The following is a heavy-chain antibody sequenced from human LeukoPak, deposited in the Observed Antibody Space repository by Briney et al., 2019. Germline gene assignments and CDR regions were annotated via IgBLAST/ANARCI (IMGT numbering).Heavy chain of an antibody. Sequence: ASVKVSCKASGYTFTGYYMHWVRQAPGHGLEWMGWINPNSCGTNYAQKFQGRVTMTRDTSTSTVYMEVSSLRSEDTAVYYCVRDTDPWGPWSSPGPDYQFGYWGQGTLVTVSS. CDR1: GYTFTGYY. V-gene: IGHV1-2*02. D-gene: IGHD3-16*01. CDR3: VRDTDPWGPWSSPGPDYQFGY. CDR2: INPNSCGT. J-gene: IGHJ4*02.